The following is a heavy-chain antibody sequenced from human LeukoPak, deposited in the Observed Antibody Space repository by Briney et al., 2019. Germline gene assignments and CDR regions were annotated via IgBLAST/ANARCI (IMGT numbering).Heavy chain of an antibody. CDR3: ARGTAQTVNTYAFDM. CDR2: VYYSGST. CDR1: GGSISSYY. D-gene: IGHD4-17*01. J-gene: IGHJ3*02. Sequence: ASETLSLTCTVSGGSISSYYWSWIRQPPGKGLDWIGYVYYSGSTNYNPSLKSRVIISVDTSKNQFFLNLISVTAADTAVYYCARGTAQTVNTYAFDMWGRGTMVTVSS. V-gene: IGHV4-59*01.